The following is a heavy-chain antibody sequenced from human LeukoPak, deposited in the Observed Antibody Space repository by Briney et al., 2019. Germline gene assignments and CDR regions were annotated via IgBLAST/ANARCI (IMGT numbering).Heavy chain of an antibody. V-gene: IGHV1-2*02. CDR1: GYTFTGYY. J-gene: IGHJ3*02. D-gene: IGHD5-24*01. CDR3: YVDGYNLGSAFDI. Sequence: ASVKVSCKASGYTFTGYYMHWVRQAPGQGLEWMGWINPNSGGTNYAQKLQGRVTMTTGTSTSTAYMELRSLRSDDTAVYYCYVDGYNLGSAFDIWGQGTMVTVSS. CDR2: INPNSGGT.